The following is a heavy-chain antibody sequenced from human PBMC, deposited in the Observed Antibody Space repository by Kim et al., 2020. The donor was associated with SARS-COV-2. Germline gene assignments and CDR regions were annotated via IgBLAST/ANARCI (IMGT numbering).Heavy chain of an antibody. CDR3: ARGGRSLDLNVVLPLDY. CDR2: INHSGST. V-gene: IGHV4-34*01. D-gene: IGHD3-10*01. CDR1: GGSFSGYY. J-gene: IGHJ4*02. Sequence: SETLSLTCAVYGGSFSGYYWSWIRQPPGKGLEWIGEINHSGSTNYNPSLKSRVTISVDTSKNQFSLKLSSVTAADTAVYYCARGGRSLDLNVVLPLDYWGQGTLVTVSS.